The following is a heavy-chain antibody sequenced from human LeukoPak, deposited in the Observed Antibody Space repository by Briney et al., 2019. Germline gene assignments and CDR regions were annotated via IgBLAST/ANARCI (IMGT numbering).Heavy chain of an antibody. CDR3: AKLGYSSGWYAPNWFDP. D-gene: IGHD6-19*01. CDR1: GFTFSSYW. Sequence: GGSLRLSCAASGFTFSSYWMSWVRQAPGKGLEWVANIKQDGSEKYYVDSVKGRFTISRDNAKNSLYLQMNSLRAEDTAVYYCAKLGYSSGWYAPNWFDPWGQGTLVTVSS. J-gene: IGHJ5*02. V-gene: IGHV3-7*01. CDR2: IKQDGSEK.